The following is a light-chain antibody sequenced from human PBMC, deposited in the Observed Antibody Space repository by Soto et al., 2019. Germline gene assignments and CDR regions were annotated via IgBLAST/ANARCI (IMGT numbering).Light chain of an antibody. V-gene: IGKV3-15*01. J-gene: IGKJ1*01. CDR1: QSVSSN. CDR2: GAS. CDR3: QQYDTLCT. Sequence: EIVMTQSPATLSVSPGERVTLSCRASQSVSSNLAWYQQKPGQAPRLLIYGASSKASGIPARFSGSGSETDFTLTISSLQSEDFAVYYCQQYDTLCTFGQGTKVEVK.